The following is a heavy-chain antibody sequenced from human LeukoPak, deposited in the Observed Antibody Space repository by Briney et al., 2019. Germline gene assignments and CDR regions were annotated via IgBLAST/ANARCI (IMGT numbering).Heavy chain of an antibody. CDR3: ARIGDTHYYSQDY. CDR2: ISGSSSTI. D-gene: IGHD3-10*01. CDR1: GFAFSSYE. J-gene: IGHJ4*02. Sequence: GGSLRLPCAASGFAFSSYEMNWVRQGPGEGLEWVSYISGSSSTIYYADSVKGRFTISRDNAKNSLYLQMNSLRAEDTAVYYCARIGDTHYYSQDYWGQGTLVTVSS. V-gene: IGHV3-48*03.